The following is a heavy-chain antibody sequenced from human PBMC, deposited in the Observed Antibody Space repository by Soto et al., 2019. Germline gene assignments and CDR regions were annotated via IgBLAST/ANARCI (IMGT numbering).Heavy chain of an antibody. J-gene: IGHJ4*02. V-gene: IGHV1-69*13. D-gene: IGHD3-22*01. Sequence: SSVKVACNASGGTFSSYAISWVRQAPGQGLEWMGRIIPIFDTTNYAQKFQGRVTITADESTSTAYMELSSLRSEDTAVYYCVGYYYNTRGYYYDYWGQGTLVTVSS. CDR3: VGYYYNTRGYYYDY. CDR1: GGTFSSYA. CDR2: IIPIFDTT.